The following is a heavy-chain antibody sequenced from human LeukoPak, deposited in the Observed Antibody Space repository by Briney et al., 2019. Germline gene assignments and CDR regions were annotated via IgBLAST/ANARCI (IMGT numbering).Heavy chain of an antibody. CDR2: IYYSGST. V-gene: IGHV4-39*07. CDR3: ARDYYYDSSGYYY. D-gene: IGHD3-22*01. J-gene: IGHJ4*02. Sequence: SETLSLTCTVSGGSISSSSYYWGWIRQPPGKGLEWIGSIYYSGSTYYNPSLKSRVTISVDTSKNQFSLKLSSVTAADTAVYYCARDYYYDSSGYYYWGQGTLVTVSS. CDR1: GGSISSSSYY.